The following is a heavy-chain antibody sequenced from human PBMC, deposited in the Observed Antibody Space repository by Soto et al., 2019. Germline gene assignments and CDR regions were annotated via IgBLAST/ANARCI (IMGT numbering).Heavy chain of an antibody. CDR3: TTVSHLLLWFGADTNDAFDI. D-gene: IGHD3-10*01. Sequence: GGSLRLSCAASGFTFSSYWMSWVRQAPGKGLEWVGRIKSKTDGGTTDYAAPVKGRFTISRDDSKNTLYLQMNSLKTEDTAVYYCTTVSHLLLWFGADTNDAFDIWGQGTMVTVSS. J-gene: IGHJ3*02. CDR1: GFTFSSYW. V-gene: IGHV3-15*01. CDR2: IKSKTDGGTT.